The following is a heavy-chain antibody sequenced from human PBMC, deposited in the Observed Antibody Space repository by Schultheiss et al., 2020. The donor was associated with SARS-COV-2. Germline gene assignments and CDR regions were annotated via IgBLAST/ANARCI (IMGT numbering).Heavy chain of an antibody. CDR1: GGSISSSSYY. V-gene: IGHV4-39*07. Sequence: SQTLSLTCTVSGGSISSSSYYWGWIRQPPGKGLEWIGSIYYSGSTNYNPSLKSRVTISVDTSKNQFSLKLSSVTAADTAVYYCARDPLGAFDIWGQGTMVTVSS. J-gene: IGHJ3*02. CDR2: IYYSGST. CDR3: ARDPLGAFDI.